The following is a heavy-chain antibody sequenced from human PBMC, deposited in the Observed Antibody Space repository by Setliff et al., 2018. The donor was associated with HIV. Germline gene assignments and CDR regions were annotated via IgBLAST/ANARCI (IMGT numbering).Heavy chain of an antibody. Sequence: ASVKVSCKASGSTFTSYYIHWVRQAPGQGLEWMGEINPSGGSTSYSEKFRGRATMTRDTSRRTVYMELSSLRFDDTAVYYCARVPILRYASPVDMWGQGTLVTVSS. V-gene: IGHV1-46*01. CDR2: INPSGGST. CDR1: GSTFTSYY. D-gene: IGHD3-9*01. J-gene: IGHJ4*02. CDR3: ARVPILRYASPVDM.